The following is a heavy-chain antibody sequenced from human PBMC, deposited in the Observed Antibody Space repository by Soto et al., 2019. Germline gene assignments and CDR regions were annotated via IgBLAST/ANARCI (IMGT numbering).Heavy chain of an antibody. CDR2: INHSGST. J-gene: IGHJ4*02. CDR3: ARGRDGYNSNYFDY. CDR1: GGSFSGYY. D-gene: IGHD5-12*01. Sequence: QVQLQQWGAGLLKPSETLSLTCAVYGGSFSGYYWSWIRQPPGKGLEWIGEINHSGSTNYNPSLKSRVTISVDTSKNQFSLKLSSVTAADTAVYYCARGRDGYNSNYFDYWGQGTLVTVSS. V-gene: IGHV4-34*01.